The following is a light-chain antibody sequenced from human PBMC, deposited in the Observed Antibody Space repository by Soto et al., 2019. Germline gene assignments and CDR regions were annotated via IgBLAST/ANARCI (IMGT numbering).Light chain of an antibody. CDR2: EVN. J-gene: IGLJ2*01. CDR3: CSYAGGNTLI. Sequence: QSVLTQPASVSGSPGQSITISCTGTNGDVGSYDLVSWYQQYPCKAPKLIIYEVNKRPSGVSNRFSGAKSGNTASLTISGLQTEDEADYDCCSYAGGNTLIFGGGTKLTVL. V-gene: IGLV2-23*02. CDR1: NGDVGSYDL.